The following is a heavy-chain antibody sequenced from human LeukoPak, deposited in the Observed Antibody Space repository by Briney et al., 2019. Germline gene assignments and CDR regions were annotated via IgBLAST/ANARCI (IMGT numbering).Heavy chain of an antibody. CDR2: INWNGGGI. Sequence: GGSLRLSCAASRFTFEDYAMNWVRQAPGKGLEWVAYINWNGGGIGYAESVKGRFTISRDNTKNSLYLQMNGLRAEDTALYFCARVSIAGYPYYYMDVWGKGTSVTVSS. J-gene: IGHJ6*03. CDR1: RFTFEDYA. CDR3: ARVSIAGYPYYYMDV. D-gene: IGHD5-18*01. V-gene: IGHV3-20*04.